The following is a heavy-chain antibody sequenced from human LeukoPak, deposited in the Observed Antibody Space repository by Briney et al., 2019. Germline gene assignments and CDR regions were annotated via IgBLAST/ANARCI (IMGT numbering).Heavy chain of an antibody. Sequence: ASVKVSCKTAGFTFTRYYMHWVRQAPGQGLEWMGMINPNGGHTDYAQNFQGRVTMTRDMSTSTVYMESSSLRSEDTAVFYCARSKDNRGYDVRHLDYWGQGTLVTVSS. CDR2: INPNGGHT. CDR1: GFTFTRYY. D-gene: IGHD1-14*01. J-gene: IGHJ4*02. V-gene: IGHV1-46*01. CDR3: ARSKDNRGYDVRHLDY.